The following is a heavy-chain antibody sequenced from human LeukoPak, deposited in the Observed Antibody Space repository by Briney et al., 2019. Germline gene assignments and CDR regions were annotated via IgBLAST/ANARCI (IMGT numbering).Heavy chain of an antibody. D-gene: IGHD1-20*01. J-gene: IGHJ4*02. CDR2: ITDSGDGT. CDR1: GYTFSSHS. Sequence: GGSLRLSCAASGYTFSSHSLSWVRQAPGKGLEWVSAITDSGDGTYYADSVRGRFTISRDSSKNTLSLQMNSLRVEDTAVYYCARDSPVLTYWGQGTLVTVSS. CDR3: ARDSPVLTY. V-gene: IGHV3-23*01.